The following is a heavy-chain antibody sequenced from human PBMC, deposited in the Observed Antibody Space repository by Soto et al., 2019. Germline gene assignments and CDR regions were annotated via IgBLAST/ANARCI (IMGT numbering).Heavy chain of an antibody. J-gene: IGHJ4*02. D-gene: IGHD1-7*01. V-gene: IGHV3-23*01. CDR2: MSGSSSTT. Sequence: VGSLRLSCATSGLTFSNYAMSWVRQAPGGGLEWVSSMSGSSSTTYYADSVRGRFTISRDRSKNTLYLQMSSLRAEDTALYYCAKNQERELPRVIDFWGQGTRVTVSS. CDR3: AKNQERELPRVIDF. CDR1: GLTFSNYA.